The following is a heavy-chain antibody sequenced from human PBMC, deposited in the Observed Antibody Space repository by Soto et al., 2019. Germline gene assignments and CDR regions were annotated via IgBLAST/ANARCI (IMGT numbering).Heavy chain of an antibody. Sequence: EVQLLESGGGFIHPGGSLRLSCAASGFSFSSFAMNWVRQAPGKGLEWVSIISGSDDSTFYADSVKGRFTISRDNSKSTLYLQINSLRAEDTAVYYCAKKRGAMIYAISVYGMDVWGQGTTVTVSS. CDR3: AKKRGAMIYAISVYGMDV. CDR1: GFSFSSFA. CDR2: ISGSDDST. D-gene: IGHD2-8*01. V-gene: IGHV3-23*01. J-gene: IGHJ6*02.